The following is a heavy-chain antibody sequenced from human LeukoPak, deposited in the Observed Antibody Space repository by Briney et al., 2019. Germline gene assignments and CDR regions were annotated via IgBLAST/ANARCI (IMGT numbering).Heavy chain of an antibody. CDR3: AREDVSSWLFDY. D-gene: IGHD6-13*01. Sequence: GGSLRLSCAAYGFTFSDYYMSWIRQAPGKGLEWVSYISSSGSTIYYADSVKGRFTISRNNAKNSLYLQMNSLRAEDEAVYYCAREDVSSWLFDYWGQGTLVTVSS. CDR2: ISSSGSTI. CDR1: GFTFSDYY. V-gene: IGHV3-11*01. J-gene: IGHJ4*02.